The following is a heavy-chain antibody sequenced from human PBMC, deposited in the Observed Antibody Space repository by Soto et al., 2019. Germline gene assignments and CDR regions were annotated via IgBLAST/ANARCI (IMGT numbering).Heavy chain of an antibody. CDR3: AKDRGTGDYGVNAFDT. V-gene: IGHV3-23*01. J-gene: IGHJ3*02. CDR2: ISGSGDET. Sequence: GGSLRLSCAASGFTFSVYAMCWVRQAPGKGLEWVSTISGSGDETYYADSVKGRFTISRGNSKNTLYLQMNSLRGEDSAIYFCAKDRGTGDYGVNAFDTWGQGTKVTVSS. CDR1: GFTFSVYA. D-gene: IGHD7-27*01.